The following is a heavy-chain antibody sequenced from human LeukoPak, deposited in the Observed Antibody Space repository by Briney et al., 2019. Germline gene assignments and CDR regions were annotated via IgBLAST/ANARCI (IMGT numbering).Heavy chain of an antibody. V-gene: IGHV4-4*09. Sequence: SETLPLTCTVSGGSISSYYWSWIRQPPGKGLEWIGYIYTSGSTNYNPSLKSRVTISVDTSKNQFSLKLSSVTAADTAVYYCAREVVGAGPGLLRPWGQGTLVTVSS. CDR2: IYTSGST. D-gene: IGHD2-15*01. CDR3: AREVVGAGPGLLRP. CDR1: GGSISSYY. J-gene: IGHJ5*02.